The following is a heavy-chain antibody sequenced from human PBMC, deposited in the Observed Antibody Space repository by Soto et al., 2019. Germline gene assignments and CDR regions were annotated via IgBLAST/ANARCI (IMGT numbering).Heavy chain of an antibody. J-gene: IGHJ6*02. V-gene: IGHV4-39*01. CDR3: ARHTEDTAMVKRVGYYYYGMDV. CDR2: IYYSGST. D-gene: IGHD5-18*01. Sequence: PSETLSLTCTVSGGSISSSSYYWGWIRQPPGKGLEWIGSIYYSGSTYYNPSLKSRVTISVDTSKNQFSLKLSSVTAADTAVYYCARHTEDTAMVKRVGYYYYGMDVWGQGTTVTVSS. CDR1: GGSISSSSYY.